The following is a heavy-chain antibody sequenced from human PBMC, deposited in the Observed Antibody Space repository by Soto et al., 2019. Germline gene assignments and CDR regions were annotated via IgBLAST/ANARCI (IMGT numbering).Heavy chain of an antibody. V-gene: IGHV5-10-1*01. J-gene: IGHJ4*02. Sequence: GESLKISCKGSGYSFTSYWISWVRQMPGKGLEWMGRIDPSDSYTNYSPSFQGHVTISADKSISTAYLQWSSLKASDTAVYYCARELYSCGAECPYYMDYWGQGIPVTVSS. D-gene: IGHD2-21*01. CDR1: GYSFTSYW. CDR3: ARELYSCGAECPYYMDY. CDR2: IDPSDSYT.